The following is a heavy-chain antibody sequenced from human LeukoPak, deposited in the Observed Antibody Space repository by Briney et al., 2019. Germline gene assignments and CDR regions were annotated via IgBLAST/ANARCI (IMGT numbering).Heavy chain of an antibody. D-gene: IGHD3-3*01. V-gene: IGHV4-4*07. CDR2: IYTSGST. Sequence: SETLSLTCTVSGGSISSYYWSWIRQPAGKGLEWIGRIYTSGSTNYNPSLKSRVTMSVDTSKNQFSLKLSSVTAADTAVYYCAREPDFWSGIGSYYYYYYYMDVWGKGTTVTVSS. CDR3: AREPDFWSGIGSYYYYYYYMDV. J-gene: IGHJ6*03. CDR1: GGSISSYY.